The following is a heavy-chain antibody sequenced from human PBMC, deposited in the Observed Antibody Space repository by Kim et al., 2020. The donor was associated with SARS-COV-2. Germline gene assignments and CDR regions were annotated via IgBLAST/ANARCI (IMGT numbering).Heavy chain of an antibody. CDR3: ARIGGESEKDV. CDR2: IYPDDSDV. V-gene: IGHV5-51*01. D-gene: IGHD3-16*01. CDR1: GYRFFSNW. Sequence: GESLQISCKAAGYRFFSNWIGWVRQMPGKGLEWMGIIYPDDSDVRYSPSFQGQVTISADKSINTAYLQWSSLKASDSAMYYCARIGGESEKDVWGQGTTVTVS. J-gene: IGHJ6*02.